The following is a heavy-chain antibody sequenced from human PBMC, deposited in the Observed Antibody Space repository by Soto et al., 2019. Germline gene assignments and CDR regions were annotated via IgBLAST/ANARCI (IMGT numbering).Heavy chain of an antibody. CDR2: ITWNSGSK. J-gene: IGHJ4*02. Sequence: EVQLVESGGGLVQPGRSLRLSCAASGFTFDDYAMHWVRQPPGKGLEWVSGITWNSGSKDYADSVKGRFTISRDNRKNSLYLQMNSLRGEDTALYYCTTTYPNDDSRVVAYWGQGTLVTVSS. CDR3: TTTYPNDDSRVVAY. CDR1: GFTFDDYA. D-gene: IGHD1-1*01. V-gene: IGHV3-9*01.